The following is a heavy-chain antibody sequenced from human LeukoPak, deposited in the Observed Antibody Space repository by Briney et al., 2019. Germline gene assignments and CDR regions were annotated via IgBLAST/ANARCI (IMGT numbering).Heavy chain of an antibody. CDR3: ARGRGITFGGVIVSNWFDP. Sequence: ASVTVSCKASGYTFTSYDINWVRQAPGQGLEWMGWMNPNSGNTGYAQKFQGRVTMTRNTSISTAYMELSSLRSEDTAVYYCARGRGITFGGVIVSNWFDPWGQGTLVTVSS. V-gene: IGHV1-8*01. CDR2: MNPNSGNT. J-gene: IGHJ5*02. D-gene: IGHD3-16*02. CDR1: GYTFTSYD.